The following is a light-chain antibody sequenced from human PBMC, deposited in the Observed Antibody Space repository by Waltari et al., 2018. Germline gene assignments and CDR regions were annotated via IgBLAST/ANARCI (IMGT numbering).Light chain of an antibody. Sequence: EIVMTQSPATLSVSPGERATLSCRASQSVSSNLARYQQRPGQAPRLLIYGASSRATGIPARFSGSGSGTEFTLTITSLQSEDFAVYYCQQYNTWPPKTFGGGTKVEIK. V-gene: IGKV3-15*01. CDR2: GAS. CDR3: QQYNTWPPKT. J-gene: IGKJ4*01. CDR1: QSVSSN.